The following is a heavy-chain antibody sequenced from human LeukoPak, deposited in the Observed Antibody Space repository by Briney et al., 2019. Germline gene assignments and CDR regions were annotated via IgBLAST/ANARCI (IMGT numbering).Heavy chain of an antibody. Sequence: GGSLRLSCAASGFTFSSYWMHWVRQAPGKGLVWVSRINSDGSSTSYADSVKGRFTISRDNAKNTLYLQMNSLRAEDAAVYYCARDQTYDSGDPVAFDIWGQGTMVTVSS. CDR3: ARDQTYDSGDPVAFDI. CDR1: GFTFSSYW. D-gene: IGHD3-22*01. V-gene: IGHV3-74*01. J-gene: IGHJ3*02. CDR2: INSDGSST.